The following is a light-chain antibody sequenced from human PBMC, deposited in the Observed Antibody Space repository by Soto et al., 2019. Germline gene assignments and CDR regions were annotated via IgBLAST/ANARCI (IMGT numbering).Light chain of an antibody. Sequence: EIVMTQSPATLSVSPGERVTLSCRASQSFSSNLAWYQHKPGQAPRLLIYGASTTATDVPPRFSGSGSGTEFTLTISNLQSEDFALYYCQQYNDWPLTFGQGTKVDIK. V-gene: IGKV3-15*01. J-gene: IGKJ1*01. CDR1: QSFSSN. CDR3: QQYNDWPLT. CDR2: GAS.